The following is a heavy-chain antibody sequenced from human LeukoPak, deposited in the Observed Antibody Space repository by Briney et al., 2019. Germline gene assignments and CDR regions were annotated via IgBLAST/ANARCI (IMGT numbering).Heavy chain of an antibody. Sequence: GGSLRLSCAASAFTFSNYWMSWVRQAPGRGLEWVANIKEDGSEINYVDSVKGRFTISRDNAKNSLYLQMNSLRVDDTAVYYCARDRGYSTFDFWGQGTLVTVSS. D-gene: IGHD4-23*01. CDR2: IKEDGSEI. V-gene: IGHV3-7*01. CDR1: AFTFSNYW. J-gene: IGHJ4*02. CDR3: ARDRGYSTFDF.